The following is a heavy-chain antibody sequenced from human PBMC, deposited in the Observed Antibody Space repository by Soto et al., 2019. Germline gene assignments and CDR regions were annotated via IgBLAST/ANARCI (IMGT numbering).Heavy chain of an antibody. CDR2: IIPIFGTA. Sequence: SVKVSCKASGGTFTSYAISWVRQAPGQGLEWVGGIIPIFGTADYAQKFQGRVTITTAESTSTAYMELSSLRSEDTAVYYCATMKGGYQSYYYGMDVWGQGTTVTVSS. V-gene: IGHV1-69*05. J-gene: IGHJ6*02. D-gene: IGHD3-16*02. CDR1: GGTFTSYA. CDR3: ATMKGGYQSYYYGMDV.